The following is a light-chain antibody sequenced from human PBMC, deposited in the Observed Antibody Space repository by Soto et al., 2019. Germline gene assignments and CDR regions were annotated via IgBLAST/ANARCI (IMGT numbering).Light chain of an antibody. Sequence: QSVLNQPASVSGSPGQSITISCTGTSRDVGGYNYVSWYQHHPGKAPKLIIYDVSNRPSGVSIRFSGSKSDNTASLTISGLQPEDVADYHCSSYTTSNTRQIVFGTGTKVTVL. CDR2: DVS. CDR1: SRDVGGYNY. V-gene: IGLV2-14*03. J-gene: IGLJ1*01. CDR3: SSYTTSNTRQIV.